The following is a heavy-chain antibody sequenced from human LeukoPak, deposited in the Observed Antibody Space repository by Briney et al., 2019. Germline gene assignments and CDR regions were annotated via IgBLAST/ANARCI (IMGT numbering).Heavy chain of an antibody. CDR3: ARANGWYDY. D-gene: IGHD6-19*01. Sequence: GSLRPSCAASGFTFNIYAMHWVRQAPGKGLEYVSAISSNGGSTYYANSVKGRFTISRDNSKNTLYLQMGSLRAEDMAVYYCARANGWYDYWGQGTLVTVSS. V-gene: IGHV3-64*01. CDR1: GFTFNIYA. CDR2: ISSNGGST. J-gene: IGHJ4*02.